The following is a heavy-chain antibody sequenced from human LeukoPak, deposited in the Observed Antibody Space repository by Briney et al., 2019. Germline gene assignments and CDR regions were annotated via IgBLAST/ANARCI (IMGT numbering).Heavy chain of an antibody. CDR2: INHSGST. Sequence: SETLSLTCAVYGGSFSGYYWSWIRQPPGKGLEWIGEINHSGSTNYNPSLKSRVTIPVDTSKNQFSLKLSSVTAADTAVYYCARTTEGGYTYDYFYYYYMDVWGKGTTVTISS. J-gene: IGHJ6*03. CDR1: GGSFSGYY. CDR3: ARTTEGGYTYDYFYYYYMDV. D-gene: IGHD5-18*01. V-gene: IGHV4-34*01.